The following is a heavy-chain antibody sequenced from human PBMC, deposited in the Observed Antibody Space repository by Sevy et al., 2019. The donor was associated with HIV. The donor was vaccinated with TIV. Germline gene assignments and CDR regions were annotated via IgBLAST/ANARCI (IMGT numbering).Heavy chain of an antibody. Sequence: GGSLRLSCAASGFTFRNYAMSWVRQAPGKGLEWVSAISGSAGSTYYADLVQGRFTISRDKSKNTLYLQMNSLRAEDTAVYYCAKGDRTFYGLDVWGQGTTVTVSS. D-gene: IGHD2-15*01. CDR3: AKGDRTFYGLDV. CDR1: GFTFRNYA. J-gene: IGHJ6*02. CDR2: ISGSAGST. V-gene: IGHV3-23*01.